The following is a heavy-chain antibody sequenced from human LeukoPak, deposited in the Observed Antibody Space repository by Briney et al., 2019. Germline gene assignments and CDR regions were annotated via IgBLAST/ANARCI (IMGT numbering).Heavy chain of an antibody. Sequence: ASVKASCKASGYTFTSYDINWVRQATGQGLEWMGWVNPNSGNTGYAQKFQGRVTMTRNTSISTAYMELSSLRSEDTAVYYCARGYCTNGVCYPPTYWGQGTLVTVSS. D-gene: IGHD2-8*01. CDR3: ARGYCTNGVCYPPTY. J-gene: IGHJ4*02. CDR2: VNPNSGNT. CDR1: GYTFTSYD. V-gene: IGHV1-8*01.